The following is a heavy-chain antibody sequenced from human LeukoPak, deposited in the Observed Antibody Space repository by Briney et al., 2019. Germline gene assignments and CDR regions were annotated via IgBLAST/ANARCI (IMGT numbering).Heavy chain of an antibody. D-gene: IGHD2-21*02. J-gene: IGHJ6*03. Sequence: GGSLRLSCAASGFTFSYYNMNWVRQAPGRGLEWVSYISSSTSTIHYVDSVKGRFTISRDNAKNSVYLQMNSLRADDTAVYYCARSTMTASYYYMDVWGKGTTVTVSS. CDR3: ARSTMTASYYYMDV. V-gene: IGHV3-48*01. CDR2: ISSSTSTI. CDR1: GFTFSYYN.